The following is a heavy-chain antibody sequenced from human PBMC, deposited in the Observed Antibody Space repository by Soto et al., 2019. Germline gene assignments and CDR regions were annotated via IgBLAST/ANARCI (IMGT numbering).Heavy chain of an antibody. CDR2: MSSSGSTI. CDR3: ARVRDFLQTSANYDDAFDI. D-gene: IGHD1-26*01. J-gene: IGHJ3*02. Sequence: QVQLVESGGGLVKPGGSLRLSCAVSGFTFSDYSMSWIRQTPGKGLEWISFMSSSGSTIYIADSVKGRLTISRDNAKNSLYLEMNSLRAEDTAVYYCARVRDFLQTSANYDDAFDIWGQGTMVTVSS. V-gene: IGHV3-11*01. CDR1: GFTFSDYS.